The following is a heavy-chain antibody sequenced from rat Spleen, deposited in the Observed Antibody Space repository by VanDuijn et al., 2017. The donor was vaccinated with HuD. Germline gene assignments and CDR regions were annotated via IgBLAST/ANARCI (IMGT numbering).Heavy chain of an antibody. V-gene: IGHV5-7*01. CDR1: GFTFSDYN. CDR3: ARHDYSSYVMDA. D-gene: IGHD1-2*01. Sequence: EVQLVESGGGLVQPGRSLKLSCAASGFTFSDYNMAWVRQAPKKGLEWVATISYDGSSTYYRDSVRGRFTVSRDNAKSTLYLQMDSLRSEDTATYYCARHDYSSYVMDAWGQGASVTVSS. CDR2: ISYDGSST. J-gene: IGHJ4*01.